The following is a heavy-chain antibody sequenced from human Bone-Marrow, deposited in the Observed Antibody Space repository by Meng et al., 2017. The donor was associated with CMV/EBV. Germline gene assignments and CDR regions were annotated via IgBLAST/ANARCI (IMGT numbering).Heavy chain of an antibody. CDR3: ARDSMYSSGWNYYYYGMDV. CDR1: GGSISSGGYY. CDR2: IYYSGST. V-gene: IGHV4-61*08. Sequence: SETLSLTCTVSGGSISSGGYYWSWIRQPPGKGLEWIGYIYYSGSTNYNPSLKSRVTISVDTSKNQFSLKLSSVTAADTAVYYCARDSMYSSGWNYYYYGMDVWGQGTTVTVSS. J-gene: IGHJ6*02. D-gene: IGHD6-19*01.